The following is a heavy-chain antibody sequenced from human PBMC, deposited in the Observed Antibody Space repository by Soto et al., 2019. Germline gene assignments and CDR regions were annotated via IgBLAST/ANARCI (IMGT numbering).Heavy chain of an antibody. CDR1: GFTFSSYA. D-gene: IGHD3-3*01. CDR3: AKGDSLIALDFWSDYMDV. CDR2: ISGSGGST. J-gene: IGHJ6*03. Sequence: GGSLRLSCAASGFTFSSYAMSWVRQAPGKGLEWVSAISGSGGSTYYADSVKGRFTISRDNSKNTLYLQMNSLRAEDTAVYYCAKGDSLIALDFWSDYMDVWGKGTTVTVSS. V-gene: IGHV3-23*01.